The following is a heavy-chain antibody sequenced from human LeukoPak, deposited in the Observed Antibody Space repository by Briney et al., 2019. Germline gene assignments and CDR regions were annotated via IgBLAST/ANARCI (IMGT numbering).Heavy chain of an antibody. CDR1: GYTFTGYY. CDR2: INPNSGGT. D-gene: IGHD3-10*01. Sequence: ASVKVSCKASGYTFTGYYMHWVRQAPGQGLEWMGWINPNSGGTNYAQKFQGRVTMTRDTSISTAYMELSRLRSDDTAVYYCARVYSMVRGYDYWGQGTLVTVYS. CDR3: ARVYSMVRGYDY. V-gene: IGHV1-2*02. J-gene: IGHJ4*02.